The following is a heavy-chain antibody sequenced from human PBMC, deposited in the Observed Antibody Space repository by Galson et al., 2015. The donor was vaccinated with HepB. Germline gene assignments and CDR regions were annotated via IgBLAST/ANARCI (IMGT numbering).Heavy chain of an antibody. D-gene: IGHD4-17*01. J-gene: IGHJ6*03. Sequence: SVKVSCKASGYNFTSYGISWVRQAPEQGLEWMGWISAYSGNTNYAQKFQGRVTMTTDTSTRTAYLELRSLRSDDTAVYYCARDGDGDYNYYYFYIDVWGEGTRVTVS. V-gene: IGHV1-18*01. CDR1: GYNFTSYG. CDR2: ISAYSGNT. CDR3: ARDGDGDYNYYYFYIDV.